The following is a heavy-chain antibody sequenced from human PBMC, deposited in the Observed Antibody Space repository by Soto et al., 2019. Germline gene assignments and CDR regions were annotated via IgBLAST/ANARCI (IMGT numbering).Heavy chain of an antibody. CDR1: GFTFSSYS. Sequence: GGSLRLSCAASGFTFSSYSMNWVRQAPGKGLEWVSSISSSSSYIYYADSVKGRFTISRDNAKNSLYLQMNSLRAEDTAVYYCARGGIVVVPAAIDYYYMDVWGKGTTVTVSS. CDR3: ARGGIVVVPAAIDYYYMDV. D-gene: IGHD2-2*01. J-gene: IGHJ6*03. CDR2: ISSSSSYI. V-gene: IGHV3-21*01.